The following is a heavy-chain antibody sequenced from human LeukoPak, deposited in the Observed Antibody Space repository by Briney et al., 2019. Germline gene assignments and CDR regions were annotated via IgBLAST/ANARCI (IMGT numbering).Heavy chain of an antibody. CDR2: VSGSVTTT. Sequence: PGGSLRLSCAASGFTPGFTFGKYAMRWVREVPGKGLEGVSGVSGSVTTTYYADSVRGGFTIFRSISKNTLFLQMNSLRADDTAVYYCATPAQWPVYFDYWGPGTLVTVST. D-gene: IGHD6-19*01. CDR1: GFTPGFTFGKYA. CDR3: ATPAQWPVYFDY. V-gene: IGHV3-23*01. J-gene: IGHJ4*02.